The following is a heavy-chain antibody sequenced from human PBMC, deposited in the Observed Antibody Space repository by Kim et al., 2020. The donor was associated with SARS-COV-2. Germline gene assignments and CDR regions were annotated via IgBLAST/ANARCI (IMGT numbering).Heavy chain of an antibody. Sequence: ADSGKDRFTIHRDNAKNSLYLKENSLRAEDTALYYCAKGSSGGDYYYMDVWGKGTTVTVSS. D-gene: IGHD6-25*01. J-gene: IGHJ6*03. CDR3: AKGSSGGDYYYMDV. V-gene: IGHV3-9*01.